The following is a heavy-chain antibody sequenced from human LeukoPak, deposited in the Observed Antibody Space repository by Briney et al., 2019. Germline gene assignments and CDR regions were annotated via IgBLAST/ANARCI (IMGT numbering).Heavy chain of an antibody. J-gene: IGHJ4*02. CDR3: APPGGCSGGSCYAFDY. CDR2: ISGSGGST. Sequence: GSLRLSCAASGFTFSSYWMSWVRQAPGKGLEWVSAISGSGGSTYYADSVKGRFTISRDNSKNTLYLQMNSLRAEDTAVYYCAPPGGCSGGSCYAFDYWGQGTLVTVSS. CDR1: GFTFSSYW. V-gene: IGHV3-23*01. D-gene: IGHD2-15*01.